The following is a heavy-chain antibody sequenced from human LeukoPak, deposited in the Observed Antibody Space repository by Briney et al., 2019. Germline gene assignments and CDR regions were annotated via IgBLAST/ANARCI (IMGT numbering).Heavy chain of an antibody. CDR3: AGVNYGNTWFDP. V-gene: IGHV1-2*06. D-gene: IGHD4-17*01. Sequence: ASVKVSCKASGYTFTGDYMHWVRQAPGQRLEWMGRINPNSGGTNYAQKFQGRVTMTRDTSISTAYMELSRLRSDDTAVYYCAGVNYGNTWFDPWGQGTLVTVSS. CDR2: INPNSGGT. J-gene: IGHJ5*02. CDR1: GYTFTGDY.